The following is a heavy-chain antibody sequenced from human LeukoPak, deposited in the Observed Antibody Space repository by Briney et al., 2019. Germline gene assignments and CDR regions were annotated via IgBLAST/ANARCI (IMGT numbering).Heavy chain of an antibody. J-gene: IGHJ6*03. V-gene: IGHV4-34*01. CDR2: INHGGST. CDR3: ARQYTPATLDYYYYYMDV. D-gene: IGHD5-18*01. Sequence: SETLSLTCAVYGGSFSAYYWSWIRQLPGKGLEWIGEINHGGSTTYNPSLKSRVNISIDTSKNQFSLKLTSVTAADTAVYYCARQYTPATLDYYYYYMDVWGKGTTVTISS. CDR1: GGSFSAYY.